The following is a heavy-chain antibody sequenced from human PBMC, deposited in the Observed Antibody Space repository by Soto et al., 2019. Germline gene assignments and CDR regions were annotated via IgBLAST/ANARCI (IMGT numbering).Heavy chain of an antibody. D-gene: IGHD6-19*01. J-gene: IGHJ4*02. V-gene: IGHV3-7*01. CDR3: ARDHSGWYGFDY. CDR1: GFTFRNYG. Sequence: GGSLRPSCAASGFTFRNYGMHWVRQAPGKGLEWVANIKQDGSEKYYVDSVKGRFTISRDNAKNSLYLQMNSLRAEDTAVYYCARDHSGWYGFDYWGQGTLVTVSS. CDR2: IKQDGSEK.